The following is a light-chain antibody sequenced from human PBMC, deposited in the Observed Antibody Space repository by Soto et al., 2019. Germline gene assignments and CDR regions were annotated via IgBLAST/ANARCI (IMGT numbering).Light chain of an antibody. CDR2: EVS. J-gene: IGLJ1*01. CDR1: SXDVGSHNL. V-gene: IGLV2-8*01. Sequence: QSALTQPPSASGSPGQSVNISCTGTSXDVGSHNLVSRYQQHPGKAPKLIIYEVSTRPSGVPDRFSGSKSGNTASLTVSGLQAEDEADYYCTSYAGSNTVFGTGTKVTGL. CDR3: TSYAGSNTV.